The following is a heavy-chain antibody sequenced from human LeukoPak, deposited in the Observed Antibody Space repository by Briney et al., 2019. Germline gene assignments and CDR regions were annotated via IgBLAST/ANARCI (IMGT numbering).Heavy chain of an antibody. CDR2: IYYSGST. V-gene: IGHV4-59*01. Sequence: SETLSFTCTVSGGSISSYYWSWIRQPPGKGLEWIGYIYYSGSTNYNPSLKSRVTISVDTSKNQFSLKLSSVTAADTAVYYCAKGGDILTGYGRFDPWGQGTLVTVSS. J-gene: IGHJ5*02. CDR3: AKGGDILTGYGRFDP. D-gene: IGHD3-9*01. CDR1: GGSISSYY.